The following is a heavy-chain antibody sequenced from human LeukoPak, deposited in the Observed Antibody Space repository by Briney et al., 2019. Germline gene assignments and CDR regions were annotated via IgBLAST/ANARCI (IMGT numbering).Heavy chain of an antibody. CDR1: GGSISSSNW. D-gene: IGHD5-18*01. Sequence: SETLSLTCAVSGGSISSSNWWSWVRQPPGKGLEWIGSIYYSGSTYYNPSLKSRVTISVDTSKNQFSLKLSSVTAADTAVYYCARRIPSYGPNNWFDPWGQGTLVTVSS. J-gene: IGHJ5*02. CDR3: ARRIPSYGPNNWFDP. V-gene: IGHV4-39*01. CDR2: IYYSGST.